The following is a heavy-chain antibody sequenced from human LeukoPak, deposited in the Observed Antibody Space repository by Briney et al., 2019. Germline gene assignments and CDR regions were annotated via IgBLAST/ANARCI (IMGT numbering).Heavy chain of an antibody. V-gene: IGHV1-18*01. D-gene: IGHD1-26*01. CDR3: ARDLVVGAISQDY. CDR1: GYTFSSHG. J-gene: IGHJ4*02. CDR2: ISAYNGNT. Sequence: ASVKVSCKASGYTFSSHGISWVRQAPGQGLEWMGWISAYNGNTSYAQKFQGRVTMTRDTSTSTVYMELSSLRSEDTAVYYCARDLVVGAISQDYWGQGTLVTVSS.